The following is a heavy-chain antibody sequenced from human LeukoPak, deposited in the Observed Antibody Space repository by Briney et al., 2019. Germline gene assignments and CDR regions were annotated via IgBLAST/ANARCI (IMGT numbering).Heavy chain of an antibody. CDR2: IIPIFGTA. CDR1: GYTLTELS. CDR3: AKLIAAAGGY. J-gene: IGHJ4*02. V-gene: IGHV1-69*13. D-gene: IGHD6-13*01. Sequence: SVKVSCKVSGYTLTELSMHWVRQAPGKGLEWMGGIIPIFGTANYAQKFQGRVTITADESTSTAYMELSSLRSEDTAVYYCAKLIAAAGGYWGQGTLVTVSS.